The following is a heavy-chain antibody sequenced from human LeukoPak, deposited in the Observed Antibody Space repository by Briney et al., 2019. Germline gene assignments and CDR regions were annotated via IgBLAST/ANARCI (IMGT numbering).Heavy chain of an antibody. CDR1: GYTFTGYY. V-gene: IGHV1-2*06. CDR3: ARAVGVVKTLGWFDP. Sequence: ASVKVSCKASGYTFTGYYMHWVRQAPGQGLEWMGRINPNSGGTNYTQKFQGRVTMTRDTSISTAYMELSRLRSDDTAVYYCARAVGVVKTLGWFDPWGQGTLVTVSS. J-gene: IGHJ5*02. D-gene: IGHD3-3*01. CDR2: INPNSGGT.